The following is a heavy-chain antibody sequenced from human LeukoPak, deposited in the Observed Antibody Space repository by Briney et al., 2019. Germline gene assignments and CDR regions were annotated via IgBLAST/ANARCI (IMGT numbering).Heavy chain of an antibody. CDR2: IIPIFGTA. Sequence: GSSVKVSCKASGGTFSSYAISWVRQAPGQGLEWMGGIIPIFGTANYAQKFQGRVTITADKSTSTAYMELSSLRSEDTAVYYCARVSGYCSGGTVPCYYMDVWGKGTTVTVSS. CDR1: GGTFSSYA. V-gene: IGHV1-69*06. CDR3: ARVSGYCSGGTVPCYYMDV. J-gene: IGHJ6*03. D-gene: IGHD2-15*01.